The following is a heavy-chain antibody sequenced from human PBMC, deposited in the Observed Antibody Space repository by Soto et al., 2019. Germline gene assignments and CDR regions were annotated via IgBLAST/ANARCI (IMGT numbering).Heavy chain of an antibody. Sequence: GASVKVSSKASVYALTRYGISWVRQAPGQGLEWMGWISAYNGNTNYAQKLQGRVTMTTDTSTSTAYMELRSLRSDDTAVYSCGRDRTTKYYYGMDVWGQGTTVTVSS. D-gene: IGHD4-17*01. CDR2: ISAYNGNT. CDR1: VYALTRYG. CDR3: GRDRTTKYYYGMDV. V-gene: IGHV1-18*04. J-gene: IGHJ6*02.